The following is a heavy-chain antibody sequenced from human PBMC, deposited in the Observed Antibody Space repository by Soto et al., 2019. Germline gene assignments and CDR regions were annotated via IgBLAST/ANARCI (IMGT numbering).Heavy chain of an antibody. CDR3: TTGRAYYDCWSGYYAFDY. J-gene: IGHJ4*02. D-gene: IGHD3-3*01. Sequence: EVQLVESGGGLVKPGGSLRLSCAASGFTFSNAWMNWVRQAPGKGLEWVGRIKSKTDGGTTDYAAPVKGRFTISRDDSINRLYLQMNSLKTEDAAVYYCTTGRAYYDCWSGYYAFDYWGQGTLVTVSS. V-gene: IGHV3-15*07. CDR2: IKSKTDGGTT. CDR1: GFTFSNAW.